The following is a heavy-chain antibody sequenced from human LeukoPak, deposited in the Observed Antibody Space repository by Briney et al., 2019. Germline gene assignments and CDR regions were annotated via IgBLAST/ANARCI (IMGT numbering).Heavy chain of an antibody. V-gene: IGHV3-30*02. CDR2: IRYDGSNK. Sequence: GGSLRLSCAASGFTFSSYGMHWVRQAPGKGLEWVAFIRYDGSNKYYADSVKGRFTISRDNSKNTLYPQMNSLRAEDTAVYYCAPRDWNDGPASHWGQGTLVTVSS. CDR1: GFTFSSYG. D-gene: IGHD1-1*01. J-gene: IGHJ4*02. CDR3: APRDWNDGPASH.